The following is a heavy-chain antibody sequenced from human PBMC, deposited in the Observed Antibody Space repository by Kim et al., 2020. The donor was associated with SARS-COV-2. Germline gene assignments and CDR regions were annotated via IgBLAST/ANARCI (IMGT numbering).Heavy chain of an antibody. CDR3: AKDGPAGTVSWYDY. J-gene: IGHJ4*02. D-gene: IGHD6-13*01. V-gene: IGHV3-23*01. CDR2: ISASGASA. CDR1: GFIFSSYA. Sequence: GGSLRLSCAASGFIFSSYAMTWVRQAPGKGLEWVSVISASGASAYYADSVKGRFTISRDNSKNTVYLQMNSLRAEDTAVYYCAKDGPAGTVSWYDYWGQG.